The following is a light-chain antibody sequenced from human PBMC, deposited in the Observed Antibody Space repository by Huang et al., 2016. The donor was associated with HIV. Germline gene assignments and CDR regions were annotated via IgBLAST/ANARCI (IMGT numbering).Light chain of an antibody. CDR3: QQLNSYPLT. CDR1: QGISSF. V-gene: IGKV1-9*01. J-gene: IGKJ4*01. CDR2: AAS. Sequence: IQLTQSPSSLSVSVGDRVTITCTASQGISSFLAWYQQKPGKAPKLLIYAASTLQGGVPSRFSGSGSGTDFTLTISSLQPEDFATYYCQQLNSYPLTFGGGTKVEIK.